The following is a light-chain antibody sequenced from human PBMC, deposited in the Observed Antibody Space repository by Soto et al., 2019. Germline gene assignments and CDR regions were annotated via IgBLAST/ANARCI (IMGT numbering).Light chain of an antibody. Sequence: DIVMTQSPDSLSVSLGERATINCKSSQSVFYSPINKDYLAWYQQKPGQPPKLLIYWASTRESGVPDRFSASGSGTDFTLTISSLQAGDVAVYYCQQYYNTPFTFGPGTKVDIK. V-gene: IGKV4-1*01. CDR3: QQYYNTPFT. CDR1: QSVFYSPINKDY. J-gene: IGKJ3*01. CDR2: WAS.